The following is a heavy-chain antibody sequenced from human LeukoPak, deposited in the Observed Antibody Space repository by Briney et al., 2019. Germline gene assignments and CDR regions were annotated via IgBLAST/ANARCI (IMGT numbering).Heavy chain of an antibody. Sequence: ASVKVSCKVSGYTLTELSMHWVRQAPGKGLEWMGGFDPEDGETIYAQKFQGRVTMTEDTSTDTAYMELSSLRSEDTAVYYCARVKLFSAPSMVRGVILPPFDYWGQGTLVTVSS. V-gene: IGHV1-24*01. J-gene: IGHJ4*02. CDR2: FDPEDGET. CDR3: ARVKLFSAPSMVRGVILPPFDY. CDR1: GYTLTELS. D-gene: IGHD3-10*01.